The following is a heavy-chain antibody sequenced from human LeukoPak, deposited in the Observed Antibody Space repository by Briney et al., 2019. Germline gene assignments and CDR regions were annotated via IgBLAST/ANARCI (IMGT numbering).Heavy chain of an antibody. CDR1: GGSISSYY. V-gene: IGHV4-59*01. D-gene: IGHD2-2*01. CDR2: MYYSGTT. Sequence: NPSETLSLTCTVPGGSISSYYWSWIRQPPGKGLEWIGYMYYSGTTNYNPSLKSRVTISVDTSKNQFSLKLSSVTPADTAVYYCARGSVPAAVVFDYWGQGTLVTVSS. J-gene: IGHJ4*02. CDR3: ARGSVPAAVVFDY.